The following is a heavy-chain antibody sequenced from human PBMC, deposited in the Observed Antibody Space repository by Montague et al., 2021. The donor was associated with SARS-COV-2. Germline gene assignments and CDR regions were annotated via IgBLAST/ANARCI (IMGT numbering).Heavy chain of an antibody. CDR3: AREDSSGYYYGAHWFDP. Sequence: SVKVSCKASGYTFTSYDINRVRQATGQGLEWMGWMNPNSGNTGYAQKFQGRVTMTRNTSISTAYMELSSLRSEDTAVYYCAREDSSGYYYGAHWFDPWGQGTLVTVSS. CDR1: GYTFTSYD. CDR2: MNPNSGNT. J-gene: IGHJ5*02. D-gene: IGHD3-22*01. V-gene: IGHV1-8*01.